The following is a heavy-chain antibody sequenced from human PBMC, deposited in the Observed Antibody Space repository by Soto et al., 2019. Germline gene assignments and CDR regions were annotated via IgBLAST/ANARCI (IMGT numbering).Heavy chain of an antibody. CDR2: INAGNGNT. CDR1: GYTFTSYA. J-gene: IGHJ5*02. V-gene: IGHV1-3*01. Sequence: ASVKVSCKASGYTFTSYAMHWVRQAPGQRLEWMGWINAGNGNTKYSQKFQGRVTITRDTSASTAYMELSSLRSEDTAVYYCARGTRAWYNWFDPWGQGTLVTVSS. D-gene: IGHD2-8*02. CDR3: ARGTRAWYNWFDP.